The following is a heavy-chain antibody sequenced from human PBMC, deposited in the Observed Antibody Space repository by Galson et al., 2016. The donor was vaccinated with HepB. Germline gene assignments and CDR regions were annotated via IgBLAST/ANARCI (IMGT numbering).Heavy chain of an antibody. CDR2: ISRSSRHI. CDR1: GFRFSRHW. V-gene: IGHV3-21*01. D-gene: IGHD6-13*01. CDR3: ARDREGTSWFSGDYDHYGMDG. J-gene: IGHJ6*02. Sequence: SLRLSCAASGFRFSRHWMHWVRQAPGKGLEWVSSISRSSRHIYYADSVKGRFTISRDNAKNSLYLQVNSLRVEDTAVYFCARDREGTSWFSGDYDHYGMDGWGQGTTVTVSS.